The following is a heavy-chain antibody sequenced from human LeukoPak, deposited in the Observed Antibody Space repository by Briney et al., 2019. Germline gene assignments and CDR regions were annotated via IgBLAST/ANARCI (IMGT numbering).Heavy chain of an antibody. V-gene: IGHV3-48*04. Sequence: GGSLRLSCAASGFTFSNTWMHWVRQAPGKGLEWVSYISTGGPTIHYADSVKGRFTISRDNAKNSLYLQMNSLRAEDTAVYYCARVASGWYMVDYWGQGTLVTVSS. CDR3: ARVASGWYMVDY. J-gene: IGHJ4*02. CDR1: GFTFSNTW. CDR2: ISTGGPTI. D-gene: IGHD6-19*01.